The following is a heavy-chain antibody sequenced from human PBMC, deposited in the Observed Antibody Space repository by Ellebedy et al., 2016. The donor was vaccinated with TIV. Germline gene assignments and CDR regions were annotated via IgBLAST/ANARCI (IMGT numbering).Heavy chain of an antibody. Sequence: AASVKVSCKVSGYTLTELSMHWVRQAPGKGLEWMGGFDPEADDTIYAQKFQGRVTVTEDTSTDTAYMELSSLRSEDTAVYYCATDQPQHYYDGSGYLNYWGQGALVTVSS. V-gene: IGHV1-24*01. D-gene: IGHD3-22*01. CDR3: ATDQPQHYYDGSGYLNY. J-gene: IGHJ4*02. CDR2: FDPEADDT. CDR1: GYTLTELS.